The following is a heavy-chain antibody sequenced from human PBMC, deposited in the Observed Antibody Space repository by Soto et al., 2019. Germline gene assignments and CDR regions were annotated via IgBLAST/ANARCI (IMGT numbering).Heavy chain of an antibody. V-gene: IGHV3-9*01. Sequence: PGGSLRLSCAAIGFTFEDHAMHWIRQVRGKGLEWVAGINWNSGITGYADSVKGRFTISRDNANNSLHLEMNSLKTEDTAFYYCAKGRGALTVVSNWFDPWGQGTLVTVSS. CDR2: INWNSGIT. CDR3: AKGRGALTVVSNWFDP. J-gene: IGHJ5*02. CDR1: GFTFEDHA. D-gene: IGHD3-22*01.